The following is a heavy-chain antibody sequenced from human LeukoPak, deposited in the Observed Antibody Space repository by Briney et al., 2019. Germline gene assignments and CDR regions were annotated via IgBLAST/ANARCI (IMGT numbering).Heavy chain of an antibody. CDR2: IYYSGST. Sequence: SETLSLTCTVSGGSISSYYWSWIRQPPGKGLEWIGYIYYSGSTNYNPSLKSRVTISVDTSKNQFSLKLTSVTAADTAVYYCARRRGGIVPNWFDPWGQGTLVTVSS. D-gene: IGHD2-2*01. CDR1: GGSISSYY. CDR3: ARRRGGIVPNWFDP. V-gene: IGHV4-59*12. J-gene: IGHJ5*02.